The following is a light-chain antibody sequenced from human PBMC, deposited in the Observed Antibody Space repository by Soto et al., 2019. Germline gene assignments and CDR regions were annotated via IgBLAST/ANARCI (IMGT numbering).Light chain of an antibody. CDR3: QQYNNCHPLT. CDR2: GAS. CDR1: QSVSSN. V-gene: IGKV3-15*01. Sequence: EIVMTQSPATLSVSPGERATLSCRASQSVSSNLAWYQQKPGQAPRLLIYGASTRATGIPARFSGSGSGTEFTLTINSLPSEDFAVYYCQQYNNCHPLTFVGGTKVEIK. J-gene: IGKJ4*01.